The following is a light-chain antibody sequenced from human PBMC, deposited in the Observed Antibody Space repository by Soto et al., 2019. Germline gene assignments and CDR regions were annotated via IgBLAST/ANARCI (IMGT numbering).Light chain of an antibody. CDR3: CSYVGATTYV. J-gene: IGLJ1*01. Sequence: QSVLTQDPSVSAYPRQSITISCTGTSNTIGGYNVFSWYQQHPGTAPKVIIYEGIKPPSGVSNRFSGYIYGSTASLTISGLQAQDEADYYCCSYVGATTYVFGTGTRVTVL. CDR1: SNTIGGYNV. V-gene: IGLV2-23*01. CDR2: EGI.